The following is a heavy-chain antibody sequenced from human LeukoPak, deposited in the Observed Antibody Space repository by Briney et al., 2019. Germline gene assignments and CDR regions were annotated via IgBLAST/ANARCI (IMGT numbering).Heavy chain of an antibody. CDR1: GSPFPSYG. V-gene: IGHV1-18*04. CDR2: ISPSNGNT. J-gene: IGHJ4*02. CDR3: AREPLGYCSSTSCYRGRFVDY. D-gene: IGHD2-2*02. Sequence: ASVKVFCKASGSPFPSYGISWVRQAPGQGLEWMGWISPSNGNTNYPQKLQGRVTMTTDTSTSTAYMELRSLRSDDTAVYYCAREPLGYCSSTSCYRGRFVDYWGQGTLVTVSS.